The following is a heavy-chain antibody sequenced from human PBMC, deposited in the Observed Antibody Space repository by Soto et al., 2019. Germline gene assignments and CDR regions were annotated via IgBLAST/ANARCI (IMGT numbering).Heavy chain of an antibody. J-gene: IGHJ5*02. CDR2: ISYDGSNK. V-gene: IGHV3-30*18. D-gene: IGHD5-18*01. CDR3: AKRGYGRYNWFDP. Sequence: GPLGLACTASGLTFSSYGMHWVRQAPGKGLEWVAVISYDGSNKYYADSVKGRFTISRDNSKNTLYLQMNSLRAEDTAVYYCAKRGYGRYNWFDPWGQGTLVTVYS. CDR1: GLTFSSYG.